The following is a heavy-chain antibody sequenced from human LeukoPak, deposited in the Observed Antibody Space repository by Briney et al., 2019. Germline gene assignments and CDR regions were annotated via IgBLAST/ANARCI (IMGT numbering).Heavy chain of an antibody. CDR2: IKQDGSEK. CDR3: ATSPGLGYSTSLTGVDY. CDR1: GFTFNKYG. J-gene: IGHJ4*02. V-gene: IGHV3-7*01. Sequence: GGSLRLSCAASGFTFNKYGIHWVRQAPGKGLEWVANIKQDGSEKYYVDSVKGRFTISRDNAKNSLYLQMISLRAEDTAVYYCATSPGLGYSTSLTGVDYWGQGTLVTVSS. D-gene: IGHD6-6*01.